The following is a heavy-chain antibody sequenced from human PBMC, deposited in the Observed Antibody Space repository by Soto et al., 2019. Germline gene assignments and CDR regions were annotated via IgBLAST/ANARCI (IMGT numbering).Heavy chain of an antibody. D-gene: IGHD3-22*01. V-gene: IGHV4-39*01. CDR2: IYYSGST. CDR1: GGSISSSSYY. J-gene: IGHJ4*02. CDR3: ARTITYYYDSSGYYFDY. Sequence: SETLSLTCTVSGGSISSSSYYWGWIRQPPGKGLEWIGSIYYSGSTYYNPSLKSRATISVDTSKNQFSLKLSSVTAADTAVYYCARTITYYYDSSGYYFDYWGQGTLVTVSS.